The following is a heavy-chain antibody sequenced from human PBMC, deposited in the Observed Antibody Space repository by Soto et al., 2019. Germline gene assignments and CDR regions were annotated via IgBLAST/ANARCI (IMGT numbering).Heavy chain of an antibody. D-gene: IGHD2-2*01. V-gene: IGHV3-33*01. Sequence: LRLSCAASGFTFSSYGMHWVRQAPGKGLEWVAAIWYDGSNKYYADSVKGRFTISRDNSKNTLYLQMNSLRAEDMAVYYCARNALGYCSSTSCSLWGPFDPWGQGTLVTVSS. J-gene: IGHJ5*02. CDR1: GFTFSSYG. CDR2: IWYDGSNK. CDR3: ARNALGYCSSTSCSLWGPFDP.